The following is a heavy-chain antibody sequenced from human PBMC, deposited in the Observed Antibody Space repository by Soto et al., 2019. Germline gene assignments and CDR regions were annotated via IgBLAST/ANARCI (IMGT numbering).Heavy chain of an antibody. CDR2: IYPGDSDT. D-gene: IGHD1-7*01. Sequence: HGESLKISCKGSGYSFTSYWIGWVRQMPGKGLEWMGIIYPGDSDTRYSPSFQGQVTISADKSVSTAYLQWSSLKASDTAMYYFARLRGITGTTRGYYYYGMDVWGQGTTVTVSS. V-gene: IGHV5-51*01. CDR1: GYSFTSYW. J-gene: IGHJ6*02. CDR3: ARLRGITGTTRGYYYYGMDV.